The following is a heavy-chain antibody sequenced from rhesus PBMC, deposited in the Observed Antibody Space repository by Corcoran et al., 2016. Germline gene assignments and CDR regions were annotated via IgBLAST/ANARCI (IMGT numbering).Heavy chain of an antibody. D-gene: IGHD2-2*01. Sequence: QVQLQESGPGLVKPSDTLSVTFAVSGGSITSSYWSWIRQAPGKGLEWIGYIYGSGSSTNYNPSLKSRVTLSVDTSKNQRSLKLSSVTTADTAVYYCARGGYNYFDYWGQGVLVTVSS. J-gene: IGHJ4*01. CDR3: ARGGYNYFDY. V-gene: IGHV4-169*01. CDR1: GGSITSSY. CDR2: IYGSGSST.